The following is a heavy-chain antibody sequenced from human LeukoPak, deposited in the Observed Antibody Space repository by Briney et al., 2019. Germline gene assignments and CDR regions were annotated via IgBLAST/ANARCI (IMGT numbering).Heavy chain of an antibody. Sequence: GGSLRLSCAASGFTFSSYAMSWVRQAPGKGLEWVSAIVGSGYDTYYADSVKGRFTISRDNSKHTLYLQMNSLRAEDTAVYYCARGRITMVRGVIHFDYWGQGTLVTVSS. J-gene: IGHJ4*02. CDR2: IVGSGYDT. D-gene: IGHD3-10*01. CDR1: GFTFSSYA. V-gene: IGHV3-23*01. CDR3: ARGRITMVRGVIHFDY.